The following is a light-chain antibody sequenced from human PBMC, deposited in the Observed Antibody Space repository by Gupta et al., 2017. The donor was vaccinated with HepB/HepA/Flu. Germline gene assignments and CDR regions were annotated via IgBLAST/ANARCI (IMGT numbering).Light chain of an antibody. Sequence: IVLTQCQATLSLSTGERATLSCRASQNVSSYLAWYQQKPGQAPRLLIYDASNRATGIPARFSGSGSGTDFTLTISSLEPEDFAVYYCQQRSNWPPYTFGQGTKLEIK. CDR2: DAS. CDR3: QQRSNWPPYT. CDR1: QNVSSY. V-gene: IGKV3-11*01. J-gene: IGKJ2*01.